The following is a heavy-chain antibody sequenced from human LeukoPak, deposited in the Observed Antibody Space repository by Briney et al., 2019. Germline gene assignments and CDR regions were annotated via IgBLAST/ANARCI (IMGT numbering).Heavy chain of an antibody. J-gene: IGHJ4*02. CDR1: GGSISSYY. CDR2: IYNSGST. D-gene: IGHD5-18*01. V-gene: IGHV4-59*01. CDR3: ARERGDGGYSYGFDS. Sequence: SETLSLTCTVSGGSISSYYWSWIRQPPGKGLEWIGYIYNSGSTNYNPSLKSRVTISVDTSKNQFSLKLSSVTAADTAVYYCARERGDGGYSYGFDSWGQGTLVAVSS.